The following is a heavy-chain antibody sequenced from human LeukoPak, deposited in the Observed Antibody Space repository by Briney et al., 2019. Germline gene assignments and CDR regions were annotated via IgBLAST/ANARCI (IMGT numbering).Heavy chain of an antibody. V-gene: IGHV4-39*01. J-gene: IGHJ4*02. Sequence: SETLSLTCTVSGGSVSISTFFWAWIRQPPGKGLEWIGSISYGRSIYYKSSLKSRVTISLDASKNQFSLRLNSVTAADSAVYYCARPPRAGETDYWGQGTLVTVSS. D-gene: IGHD2-21*01. CDR1: GGSVSISTFF. CDR2: ISYGRSI. CDR3: ARPPRAGETDY.